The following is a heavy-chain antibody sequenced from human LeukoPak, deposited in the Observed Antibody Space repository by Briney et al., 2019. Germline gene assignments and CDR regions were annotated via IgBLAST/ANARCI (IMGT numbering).Heavy chain of an antibody. Sequence: GGSLRLSCAASGFTFSSYGMHWVRQASGKGLEWVGRIRSKANSYATAYAASVKGRFTISRDDSKNTAYLQMNSLKTEDTAVYYCTRSMVRGLDVWGQGTTVTVSS. CDR1: GFTFSSYG. CDR2: IRSKANSYAT. D-gene: IGHD3-10*01. J-gene: IGHJ6*02. V-gene: IGHV3-73*01. CDR3: TRSMVRGLDV.